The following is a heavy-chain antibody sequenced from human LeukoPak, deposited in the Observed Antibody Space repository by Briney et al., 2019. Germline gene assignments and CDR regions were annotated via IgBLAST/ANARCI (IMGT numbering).Heavy chain of an antibody. CDR3: ARVADTHIFDY. CDR2: IYRGTTT. Sequence: PVGSLRLSCEASGITVSSNYMSWVRQAPGKGLEWVSVIYRGTTTDYAASVKGRFTISRDNSRNTLYLQMNSLRAEDTALYYCARVADTHIFDYWGQGTLVTVSS. J-gene: IGHJ4*02. CDR1: GITVSSNY. D-gene: IGHD2-21*01. V-gene: IGHV3-53*01.